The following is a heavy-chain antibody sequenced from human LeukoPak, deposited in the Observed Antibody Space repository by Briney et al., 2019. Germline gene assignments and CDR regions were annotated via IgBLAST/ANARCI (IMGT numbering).Heavy chain of an antibody. CDR3: ARDKNSGECVSNSCYGVWPLDI. CDR2: IIPISETP. V-gene: IGHV1-69*05. J-gene: IGHJ3*02. CDR1: GGTFSINA. D-gene: IGHD2-2*01. Sequence: ASVKVSCKASGGTFSINAITWVRQAPGQGLEWMGGIIPISETPKYTQKFQGRVTIATDESTNTAYMELSSLRSEDTAVYYCARDKNSGECVSNSCYGVWPLDIGGQGTMVTVSS.